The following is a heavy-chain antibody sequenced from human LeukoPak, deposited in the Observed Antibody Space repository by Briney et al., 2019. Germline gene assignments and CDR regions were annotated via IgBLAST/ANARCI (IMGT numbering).Heavy chain of an antibody. CDR3: ASAQGRNGFDP. J-gene: IGHJ5*02. Sequence: PGGSLRLSCAASGFTFSIYGMYWVRQAPGKGLEWVAVIWYDGSNKYYADSVKGRFTISRDNSKNTLYLQMNSLRAEDTAVYYCASAQGRNGFDPWGQGTLVTVSS. CDR1: GFTFSIYG. V-gene: IGHV3-33*01. CDR2: IWYDGSNK.